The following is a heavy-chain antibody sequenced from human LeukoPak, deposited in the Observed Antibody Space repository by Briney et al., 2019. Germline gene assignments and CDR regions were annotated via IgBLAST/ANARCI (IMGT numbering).Heavy chain of an antibody. CDR2: ISYDGSNK. J-gene: IGHJ5*02. V-gene: IGHV3-30*04. CDR1: GFTFRSYP. D-gene: IGHD3-22*01. CDR3: AKEGDYYDSSGYYKSPNWFDP. Sequence: GGSLRLSCAASGFTFRSYPMHWVRQAPGKGLEWVAVISYDGSNKYYADSVKGRFTISRDNSKNTLYLQMNSLRAEDTAVYYCAKEGDYYDSSGYYKSPNWFDPWGQGTLVTVSS.